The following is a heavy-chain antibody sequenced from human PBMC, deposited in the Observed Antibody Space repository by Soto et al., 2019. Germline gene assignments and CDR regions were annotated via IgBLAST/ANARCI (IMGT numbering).Heavy chain of an antibody. CDR2: IHAWMRWINAGNGNT. J-gene: IGHJ3*02. CDR3: ARDCTCCGGDTGLGAFDI. Sequence: ASVKVSCKASGYTFNIYGLHWLRQAPGQRLEWVGWIHAWMRWINAGNGNTKYSQKFQGRVTITRDTSASTAFMELSSLKSEDTAVYYCARDCTCCGGDTGLGAFDIWGQGTMVTVSS. V-gene: IGHV1-3*01. D-gene: IGHD2-21*01. CDR1: GYTFNIYG.